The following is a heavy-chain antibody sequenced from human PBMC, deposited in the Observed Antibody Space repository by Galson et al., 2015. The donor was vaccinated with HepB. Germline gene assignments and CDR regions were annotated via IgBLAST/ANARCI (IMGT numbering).Heavy chain of an antibody. V-gene: IGHV1-69*06. J-gene: IGHJ5*02. CDR3: AGVAWVLRYFGWFDP. D-gene: IGHD3-9*01. CDR1: GGTFNSYA. Sequence: SVKVSCKASGGTFNSYAVSWVRQAPGQGLEWMGGIIPIFGTANYAQKFQGRVTITADKSTSTAYMELSSLRSEDTAVYYCAGVAWVLRYFGWFDPWGQGTLVTVSS. CDR2: IIPIFGTA.